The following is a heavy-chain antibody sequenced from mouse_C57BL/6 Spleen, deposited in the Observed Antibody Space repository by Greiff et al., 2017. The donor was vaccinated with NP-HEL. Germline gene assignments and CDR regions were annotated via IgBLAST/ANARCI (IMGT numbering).Heavy chain of an antibody. D-gene: IGHD2-4*01. V-gene: IGHV1-55*01. Sequence: VQLQQSGAELVKPGASVKMSCKASGYTFTSYWITWVKQRPGQGLEWIGDIYPGSGSTNYNEKFKSKATLTVDTSSSTAYMQLSSLTSEDSAVYYCARRGYDYDGGAWFAYWGQGTLVTVSA. J-gene: IGHJ3*01. CDR3: ARRGYDYDGGAWFAY. CDR2: IYPGSGST. CDR1: GYTFTSYW.